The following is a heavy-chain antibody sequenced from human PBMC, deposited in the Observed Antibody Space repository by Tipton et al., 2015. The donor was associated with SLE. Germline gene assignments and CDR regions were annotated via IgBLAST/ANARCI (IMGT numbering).Heavy chain of an antibody. CDR3: AKIDYGDYAMDV. J-gene: IGHJ6*02. Sequence: SLRLSCAASGFTFSSHAMSWVRQAPGKGLEWVANINEDGSEKYYVDSLKGRFTISRDNANNSLYLQMNSLRAEDTAVYYCAKIDYGDYAMDVWGQGTTVTVSS. D-gene: IGHD4-17*01. V-gene: IGHV3-7*01. CDR1: GFTFSSHA. CDR2: INEDGSEK.